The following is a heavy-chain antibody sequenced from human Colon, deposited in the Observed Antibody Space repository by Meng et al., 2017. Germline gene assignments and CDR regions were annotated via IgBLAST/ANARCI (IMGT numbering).Heavy chain of an antibody. J-gene: IGHJ6*02. CDR3: AKFLVVTAIKGGYYYYGMDV. D-gene: IGHD2-21*02. V-gene: IGHV3-23*01. CDR1: GFTFSSYA. CDR2: ISGSGGST. Sequence: GESLKISCAASGFTFSSYAMSWVRQAPGKGLEWVSAISGSGGSTYYADSVKGRFTISRDNSKNTLYLQMNSLRAEDTAVYYCAKFLVVTAIKGGYYYYGMDVWGQGTTVTVSS.